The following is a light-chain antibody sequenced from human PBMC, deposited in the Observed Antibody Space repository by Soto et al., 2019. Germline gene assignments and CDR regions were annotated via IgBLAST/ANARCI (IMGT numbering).Light chain of an antibody. CDR3: QQYYSYSPFT. CDR2: EAS. CDR1: QSISSW. Sequence: DIQMTQSPSTLSASVGDRVTVTCRASQSISSWLAWYQQKPGKAPKLLIYEASSLESGVPSRFSGSGSGAEFTLTISSLQPDDFATYYCQQYYSYSPFTFGPGTKVHI. J-gene: IGKJ3*01. V-gene: IGKV1-5*01.